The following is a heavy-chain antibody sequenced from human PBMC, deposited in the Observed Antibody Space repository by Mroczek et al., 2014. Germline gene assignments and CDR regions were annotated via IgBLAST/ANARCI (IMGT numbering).Heavy chain of an antibody. Sequence: QVQLVESGGGVVQPGRSLRLSCAASGFTFSSYGMHWVRQAPGKGLEWVAVIWYDGSNKYYADSVKGRFTISRDNSKNTLYLQMNSLRAEDTAVYYCARAYFTRWYFDLWGRGTLVTVSS. V-gene: IGHV3-33*01. CDR1: GFTFSSYG. D-gene: IGHD2/OR15-2a*01. J-gene: IGHJ2*01. CDR3: ARAYFTRWYFDL. CDR2: IWYDGSNK.